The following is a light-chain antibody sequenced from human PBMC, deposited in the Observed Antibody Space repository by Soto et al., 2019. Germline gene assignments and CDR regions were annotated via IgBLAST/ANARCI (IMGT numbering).Light chain of an antibody. V-gene: IGKV1-27*01. CDR1: QGISNY. J-gene: IGKJ3*01. Sequence: DIQMTQSPSSLSASVGDRVAITCRASQGISNYLAWYQQKPGKVPKLLIYGASTLQSGVPSRFSGSGSGTDFTLTISSLQPGDVATYYCQKHNSAPFTFGPGTKVDIK. CDR3: QKHNSAPFT. CDR2: GAS.